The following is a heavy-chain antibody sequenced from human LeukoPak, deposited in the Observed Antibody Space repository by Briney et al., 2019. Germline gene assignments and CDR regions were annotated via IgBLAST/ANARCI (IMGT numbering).Heavy chain of an antibody. CDR2: ISGSGDGT. Sequence: PGGSLSLSCAVSGLTPSSCGMSWVRQAPGKGLEWVSAISGSGDGTYYADSVKGRFTISRDNSKSMLYLEMNSLRAEDTATYYCAAGPTSGAGAPIDFWGQGTLVTVSS. CDR3: AAGPTSGAGAPIDF. D-gene: IGHD6-19*01. J-gene: IGHJ4*02. CDR1: GLTPSSCG. V-gene: IGHV3-23*01.